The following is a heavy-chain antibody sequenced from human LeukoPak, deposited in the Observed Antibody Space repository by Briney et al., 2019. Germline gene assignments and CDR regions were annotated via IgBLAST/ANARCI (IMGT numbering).Heavy chain of an antibody. CDR1: EFSLSTIGVG. CDR2: IYWDDGR. Sequence: SGPTLVNPTQTLTLTCTFSEFSLSTIGVGVGWIRQPPGEALEWLALIYWDDGRRYSPSLKSRLTITKDTSKNQVVLTMTNVDPVDTATYYCARSLRLVGGVHYLDYWGQGALVTVSS. V-gene: IGHV2-5*02. J-gene: IGHJ4*02. D-gene: IGHD3-10*01. CDR3: ARSLRLVGGVHYLDY.